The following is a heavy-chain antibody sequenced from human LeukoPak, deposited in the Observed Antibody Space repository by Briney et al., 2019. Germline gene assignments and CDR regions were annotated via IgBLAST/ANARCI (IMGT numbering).Heavy chain of an antibody. CDR2: ISYDGSNK. V-gene: IGHV3-30-3*01. CDR3: ARDRYYDSSCYYNLYYYGMDV. Sequence: GGSLRLSCAASGFTFSSYAMHWVRQAPGKGLEWVAVISYDGSNKYYADSVKGRFTISRDNSKNTLYLQMNSLRAEDTAVYYCARDRYYDSSCYYNLYYYGMDVWGQGTTVTVSS. J-gene: IGHJ6*02. D-gene: IGHD3-22*01. CDR1: GFTFSSYA.